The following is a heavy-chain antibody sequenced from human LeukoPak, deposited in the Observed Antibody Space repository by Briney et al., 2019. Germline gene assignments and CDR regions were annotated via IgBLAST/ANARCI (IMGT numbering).Heavy chain of an antibody. D-gene: IGHD5-12*01. CDR1: GFTFSSYG. CDR3: ASLGGYDPFDAFDI. V-gene: IGHV3-30*03. CDR2: ISYDGSNK. Sequence: HPGGSLRLSCAASGFTFSSYGMHWVRQAPGKGLEWVAVISYDGSNKYYADSVKGRFTISRDNSKNTLYLQMNSLRAEDTAVYYCASLGGYDPFDAFDIWGQGTMVTVSS. J-gene: IGHJ3*02.